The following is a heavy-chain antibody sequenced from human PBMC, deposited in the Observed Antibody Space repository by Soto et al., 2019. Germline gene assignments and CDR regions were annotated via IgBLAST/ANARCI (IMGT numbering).Heavy chain of an antibody. CDR3: ARGRARWGHETDY. CDR1: GYTFTSYY. J-gene: IGHJ4*02. V-gene: IGHV1-46*01. D-gene: IGHD7-27*01. CDR2: INPSGGST. Sequence: ASVKVSCKASGYTFTSYYMHWVRQAPGQGLEWMGIINPSGGSTNYAQKFQGRVTITADESTSTAYMELSSLRSEDTAVYYCARGRARWGHETDYWGQGTLVTVSS.